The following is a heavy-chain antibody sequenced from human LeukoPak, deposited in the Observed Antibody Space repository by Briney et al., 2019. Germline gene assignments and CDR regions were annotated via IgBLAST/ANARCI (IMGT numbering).Heavy chain of an antibody. CDR3: ARPGVTMTDAFDI. D-gene: IGHD3-22*01. Sequence: GGSLRLSCAASGFTFSSYAMSWVRQAPGKGLEWVSVIYSGGSTYYADSVKGRFTISRDNSKNTLYLQMNSLRAEDTAVYYCARPGVTMTDAFDIWGQGTMVTVSS. V-gene: IGHV3-53*01. J-gene: IGHJ3*02. CDR1: GFTFSSYA. CDR2: IYSGGST.